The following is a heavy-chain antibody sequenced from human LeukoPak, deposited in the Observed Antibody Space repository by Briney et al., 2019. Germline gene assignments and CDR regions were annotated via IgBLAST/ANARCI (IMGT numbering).Heavy chain of an antibody. CDR2: ISSSSSYI. J-gene: IGHJ5*01. V-gene: IGHV3-21*06. CDR1: GFTFSSYS. CDR3: AREKFDS. Sequence: PGGSLRLSCAASGFTFSSYSMNWVRQAPGKGLEWVSSISSSSSYIYYADSVKGRSTISRDNSNSLISLQMNNLTTEDTAAYYCAREKFDSWGQGTLVTVSS.